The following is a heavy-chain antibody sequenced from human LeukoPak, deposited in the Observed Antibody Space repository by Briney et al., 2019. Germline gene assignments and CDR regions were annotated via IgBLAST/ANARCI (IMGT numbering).Heavy chain of an antibody. D-gene: IGHD7-27*01. CDR1: GYTFTSYG. Sequence: GASVKVSCKASGYTFTSYGISWVRQAPGQGLEWMGWISAYNGNTNYAQKLQGRVTMTTDTSTSTAYMELRSLRSDDTAVYYCARSLPGSGDVNYFDYWGQGTLVTVSS. CDR3: ARSLPGSGDVNYFDY. CDR2: ISAYNGNT. V-gene: IGHV1-18*01. J-gene: IGHJ4*02.